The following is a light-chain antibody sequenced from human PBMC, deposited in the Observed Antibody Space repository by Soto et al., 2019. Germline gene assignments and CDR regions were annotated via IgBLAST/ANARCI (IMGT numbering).Light chain of an antibody. CDR3: CSYAGSSTHVV. Sequence: QSALTQAASVSGSPGQSITISCTGTSSDVGTYNLVSWYQQCPGKAPKLMIYEGSKRPSGVSNRFSGSKSGNTASLTISGLQAEDEADYYCCSYAGSSTHVVFGGGTKLTVL. CDR2: EGS. CDR1: SSDVGTYNL. J-gene: IGLJ2*01. V-gene: IGLV2-23*01.